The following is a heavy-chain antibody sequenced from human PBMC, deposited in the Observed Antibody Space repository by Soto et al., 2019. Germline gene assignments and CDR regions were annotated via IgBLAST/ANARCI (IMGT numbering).Heavy chain of an antibody. J-gene: IGHJ5*02. CDR3: ASHVSGNWFDP. Sequence: PGESLKISCKGFVYSFSRYWIGWVRQMPGKGLEWMGITNPGDSDTRYSPSFQGQVTISVDKSISTAYLQWSSLKASDTAMYYCASHVSGNWFDPWGQGTQVTVSS. CDR1: VYSFSRYW. CDR2: TNPGDSDT. V-gene: IGHV5-51*01. D-gene: IGHD1-26*01.